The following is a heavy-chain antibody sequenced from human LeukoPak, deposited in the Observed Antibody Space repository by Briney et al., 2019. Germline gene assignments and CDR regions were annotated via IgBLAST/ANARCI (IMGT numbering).Heavy chain of an antibody. CDR3: ARDSYSGYDFSDY. V-gene: IGHV3-23*01. Sequence: GALRLSCAASGFTFSSYGMSWVRQAPGKGLEWVSGISSIDGSTYYADSVKGRFTVSRDNSKNTLYLQMNSLRAEDTAVYYCARDSYSGYDFSDYWGQGTLVTVPS. J-gene: IGHJ4*02. D-gene: IGHD5-12*01. CDR2: ISSIDGST. CDR1: GFTFSSYG.